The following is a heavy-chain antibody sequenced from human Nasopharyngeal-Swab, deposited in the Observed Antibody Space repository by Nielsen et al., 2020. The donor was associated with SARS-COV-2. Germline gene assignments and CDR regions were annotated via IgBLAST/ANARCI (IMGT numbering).Heavy chain of an antibody. D-gene: IGHD3-16*02. CDR2: IHYTGNT. J-gene: IGHJ3*01. CDR3: AREVIEQAVSAAFDF. Sequence: REAPGKGLEWIGYIHYTGNTYYNPSLESRLTISLDTSQNQFSLRLSSVTAADTAVYYCAREVIEQAVSAAFDFWGQGTMVTVSS. V-gene: IGHV4-31*02.